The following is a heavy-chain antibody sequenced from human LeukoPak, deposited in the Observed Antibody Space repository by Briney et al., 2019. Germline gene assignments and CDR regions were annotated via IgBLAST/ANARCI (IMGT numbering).Heavy chain of an antibody. CDR1: GFTVSTNY. J-gene: IGHJ6*03. CDR2: IHSGGNT. CDR3: AKAHLPDYYYMDV. V-gene: IGHV3-66*01. Sequence: PGGSLRLACAASGFTVSTNYMNWVRQAPGKGLEWVSLIHSGGNTYYADSVRGRFTVSRDNSKNTLYLQLNNVRAEDTAVYYCAKAHLPDYYYMDVWGKGTTVTVSS.